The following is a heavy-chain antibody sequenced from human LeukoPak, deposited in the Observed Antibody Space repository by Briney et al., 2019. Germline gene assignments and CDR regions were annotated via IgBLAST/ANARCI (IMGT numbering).Heavy chain of an antibody. J-gene: IGHJ4*02. CDR2: ISGTGAFT. D-gene: IGHD4-17*01. CDR3: AKGHSDYGTGFDL. CDR1: GFTFTNYA. Sequence: GGSLRLSCAASGFTFTNYAMSWVRQAPGKGLESVSVISGTGAFTYYADSVKGRYTISRDNSKNTLYLQMNSLRAEDTTVYYCAKGHSDYGTGFDLWGRGTLVTVSS. V-gene: IGHV3-23*01.